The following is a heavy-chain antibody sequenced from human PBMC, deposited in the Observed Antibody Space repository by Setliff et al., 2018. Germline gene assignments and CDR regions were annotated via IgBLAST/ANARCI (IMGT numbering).Heavy chain of an antibody. CDR1: GGTFSSYA. CDR2: IIPIFGTA. CDR3: ARDRDNYYDSSGYYLNHAFDI. D-gene: IGHD3-22*01. Sequence: GASVKVSCKASGGTFSSYAISWVRQAPGQGLEWMGGIIPIFGTANYAQKFQGRVTITADESTSTAYMELSSLRSEDTAVYYCARDRDNYYDSSGYYLNHAFDIWGQGTMVTVSS. J-gene: IGHJ3*02. V-gene: IGHV1-69*13.